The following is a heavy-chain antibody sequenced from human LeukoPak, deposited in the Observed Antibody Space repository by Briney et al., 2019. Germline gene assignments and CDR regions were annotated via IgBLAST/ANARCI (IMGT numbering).Heavy chain of an antibody. V-gene: IGHV3-30-3*01. CDR2: ISYNGSNK. J-gene: IGHJ4*02. D-gene: IGHD1-1*01. CDR3: ARAITTRGRHYFDY. CDR1: GFTVSSYA. Sequence: PGGSLRLSCAASGFTVSSYAMHWVRQAPGKGQEWVAVISYNGSNKYYADSVKGRFTISRDNSKNTLYLQMNSLRAEDTAVYYCARAITTRGRHYFDYWGQGTLVTVSS.